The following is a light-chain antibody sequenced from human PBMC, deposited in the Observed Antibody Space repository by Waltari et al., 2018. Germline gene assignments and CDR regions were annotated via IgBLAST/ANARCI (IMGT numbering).Light chain of an antibody. V-gene: IGKV4-1*01. CDR2: WAS. J-gene: IGKJ2*01. CDR1: QSVVFSSNNKNY. CDR3: QQCYTFPYT. Sequence: DIVLTQSPDSLAVSLGERATINCKSRQSVVFSSNNKNYLAWYQQKPGQPPKLLITWASTRESGVPDRFIGSGSETDFTLTISSLQAEDVAVYYCQQCYTFPYTFGQGTKLEIK.